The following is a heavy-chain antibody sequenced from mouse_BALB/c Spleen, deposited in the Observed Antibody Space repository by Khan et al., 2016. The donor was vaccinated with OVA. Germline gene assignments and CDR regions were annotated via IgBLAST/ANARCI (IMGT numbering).Heavy chain of an antibody. J-gene: IGHJ3*01. V-gene: IGHV14-3*02. Sequence: VQLQQSGAELVKPGASVKLSCTASGFNIKDTYMHWVKQRPEQGPEWIGRIDPANGDIKYDPKFQDKATIAADTSSNTAYLQLSSLTSEDTAVYYCATLYCNPFAYGGQGTLVSVSA. D-gene: IGHD2-1*01. CDR3: ATLYCNPFAY. CDR2: IDPANGDI. CDR1: GFNIKDTY.